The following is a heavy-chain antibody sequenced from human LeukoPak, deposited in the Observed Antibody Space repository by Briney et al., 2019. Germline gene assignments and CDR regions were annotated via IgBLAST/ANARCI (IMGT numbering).Heavy chain of an antibody. CDR1: GFSFSSYT. D-gene: IGHD2-2*01. CDR2: ISSSGGHI. CDR3: ARPTYCSNTRCYPFDY. Sequence: KPGPSLRLSCAASGFSFSSYTMNWVRSAPGKGLEWVSSISSSGGHIYYGDSVKGRFTVSRDNAKNSLYLQMNSLRVEDTAVYYCARPTYCSNTRCYPFDYWGQGTLVTVSS. J-gene: IGHJ4*02. V-gene: IGHV3-21*06.